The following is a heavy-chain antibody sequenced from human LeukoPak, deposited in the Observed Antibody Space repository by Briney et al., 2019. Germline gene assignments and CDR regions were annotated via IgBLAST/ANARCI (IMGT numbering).Heavy chain of an antibody. J-gene: IGHJ4*02. V-gene: IGHV3-30*02. Sequence: GGSLRLSCTASGFTFSNYAMHWLRQAPGKGLEWVAFIYYDESIRHYADSVKGRFTFSRDNSKNTAYLQMDSLRPEDTAVYYCAKDGLRFLEWLYHFDYWGQGTLVTVSS. CDR1: GFTFSNYA. D-gene: IGHD3-3*01. CDR3: AKDGLRFLEWLYHFDY. CDR2: IYYDESIR.